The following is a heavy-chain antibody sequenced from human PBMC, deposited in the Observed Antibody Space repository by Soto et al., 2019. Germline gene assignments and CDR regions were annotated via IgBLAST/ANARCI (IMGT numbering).Heavy chain of an antibody. CDR2: ISGSGGST. CDR1: GFTFSSYA. CDR3: AKGSRDLGYYYYGMDV. D-gene: IGHD2-2*01. J-gene: IGHJ6*02. V-gene: IGHV3-23*01. Sequence: GGSLRLSCAASGFTFSSYAMSWVRQAPGKGLEWVSAISGSGGSTYYADSVKGRFTISRDNSKNTLYLQMNSLRAEDTAVYYCAKGSRDLGYYYYGMDVWGQGTTVTVSS.